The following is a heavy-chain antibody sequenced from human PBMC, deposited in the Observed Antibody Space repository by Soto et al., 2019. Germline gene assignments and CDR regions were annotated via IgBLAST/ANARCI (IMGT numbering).Heavy chain of an antibody. D-gene: IGHD3-10*01. CDR3: ATERITMVRGVRVSYNWFDP. J-gene: IGHJ5*02. CDR1: GYTLTELS. V-gene: IGHV1-24*01. Sequence: ASVKVSCKVSGYTLTELSMHWVRQAPGKGLEWMGGFDPEDGETIYAQKFQGRVTMTEDTSTDTAYMELSSLRSEDTAVYYCATERITMVRGVRVSYNWFDPWGQGTLVTVSS. CDR2: FDPEDGET.